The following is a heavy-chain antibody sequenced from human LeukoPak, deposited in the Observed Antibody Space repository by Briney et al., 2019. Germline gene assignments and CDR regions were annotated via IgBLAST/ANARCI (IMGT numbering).Heavy chain of an antibody. CDR2: ISYDGSNK. CDR1: GFTFSSYA. CDR3: ARGGSSSWYSGAFDI. J-gene: IGHJ3*02. D-gene: IGHD6-13*01. V-gene: IGHV3-30-3*01. Sequence: GGSLRLSCAASGFTFSSYAMHWVRQAPGKGLEWVAVISYDGSNKYYADSVKGRFTISRDNAKNSLHLQMNSLRAEDTAVYYCARGGSSSWYSGAFDIWGQGTMVTVSS.